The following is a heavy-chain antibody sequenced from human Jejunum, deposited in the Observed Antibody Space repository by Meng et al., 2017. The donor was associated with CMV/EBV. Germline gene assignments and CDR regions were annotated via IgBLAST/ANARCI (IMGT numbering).Heavy chain of an antibody. V-gene: IGHV4-4*02. CDR3: ATGGSTGWYSNREY. D-gene: IGHD6-19*01. J-gene: IGHJ4*02. CDR2: IYHSGTT. Sequence: SGGSISSSNWWSWVRQSTGKGLEWIGEIYHSGTTKYNPSLKSRVTISADTSKNEFFLKLSSVTAADTAVYYCATGGSTGWYSNREYWGQGTRVTVSS. CDR1: GGSISSSNW.